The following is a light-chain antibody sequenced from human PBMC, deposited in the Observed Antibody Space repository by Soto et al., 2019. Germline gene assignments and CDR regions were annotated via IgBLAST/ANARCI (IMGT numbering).Light chain of an antibody. CDR3: QQTYNLPRT. CDR1: LTIGHS. CDR2: GAS. V-gene: IGKV1-39*01. J-gene: IGKJ1*01. Sequence: DIQMTQSPSSLSASVGDRVTITCRASLTIGHSLSWFQQKAGKPPTLLIYGASALQRGVPARFRGSGSGTEFPLTINKMQREDFATYYCQQTYNLPRTFGQGTKV.